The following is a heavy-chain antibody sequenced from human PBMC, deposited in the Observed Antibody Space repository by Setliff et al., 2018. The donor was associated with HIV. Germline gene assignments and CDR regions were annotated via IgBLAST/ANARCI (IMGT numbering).Heavy chain of an antibody. CDR1: GGSISSSNW. J-gene: IGHJ6*03. V-gene: IGHV4-4*02. CDR3: ARQEIGSSSYYYYMDV. D-gene: IGHD6-6*01. CDR2: IYQSGSS. Sequence: PSETLSLTCAVSGGSISSSNWWSWVRQPPGKGLEWIGEIYQSGSSKYNPSLKSRVTISVDKSKNQFSLKLSSVTAADTAVYFCARQEIGSSSYYYYMDVWGKGTTVTVSS.